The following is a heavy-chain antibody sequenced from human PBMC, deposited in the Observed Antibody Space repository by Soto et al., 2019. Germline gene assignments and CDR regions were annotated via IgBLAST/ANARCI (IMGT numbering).Heavy chain of an antibody. Sequence: GGSLRLSCAASGFTFSSYAMSWVRQAPGKGLEWVSAISGSGGSTYYADSVKGRFTISRDNSKNTLYLQMNSLRAEDTAVYYCAKNDLWSGYPKGSDYWGPGTLVTVSS. D-gene: IGHD3-3*01. J-gene: IGHJ4*02. V-gene: IGHV3-23*01. CDR1: GFTFSSYA. CDR2: ISGSGGST. CDR3: AKNDLWSGYPKGSDY.